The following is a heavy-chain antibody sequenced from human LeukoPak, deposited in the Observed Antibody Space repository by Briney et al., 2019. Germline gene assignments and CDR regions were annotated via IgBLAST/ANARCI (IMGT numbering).Heavy chain of an antibody. CDR1: GGTFSSYA. CDR2: IIPIFGTA. CDR3: ARVVSSSWYSYYYYYMDV. D-gene: IGHD6-13*01. Sequence: SVKVSCKASGGTFSSYAISWVRQAPGQGLEWMGGIIPIFGTANYAQKFQGRVTITADKSTSTAYMELSSLRSEDTAVYYCARVVSSSWYSYYYYYMDVWGKGTTVTVSS. V-gene: IGHV1-69*06. J-gene: IGHJ6*03.